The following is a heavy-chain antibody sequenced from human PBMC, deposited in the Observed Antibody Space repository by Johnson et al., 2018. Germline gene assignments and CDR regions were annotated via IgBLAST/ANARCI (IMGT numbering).Heavy chain of an antibody. CDR1: GGSFSNYA. V-gene: IGHV1-69*12. D-gene: IGHD2-15*01. Sequence: QVQLVQSGAEVKKPGSSVKVSCKASGGSFSNYAISWVRQAPGQGLEWMGGIIPIFHTPNYAQKFQGRITITADEFTTTAYMELRRLRSEDTAVSYCARAEDLVVLRCATPAPPYYYYNMDVWGQGTTVTVSS. CDR3: ARAEDLVVLRCATPAPPYYYYNMDV. J-gene: IGHJ6*02. CDR2: IIPIFHTP.